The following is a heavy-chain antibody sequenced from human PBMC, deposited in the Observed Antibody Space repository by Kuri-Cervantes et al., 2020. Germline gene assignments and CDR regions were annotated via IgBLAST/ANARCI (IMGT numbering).Heavy chain of an antibody. CDR3: AKGGVVPAAKVLTRGHGMDA. D-gene: IGHD2-2*01. CDR2: ISSSSSYI. J-gene: IGHJ6*02. V-gene: IGHV3-21*01. CDR1: GFTFSSYS. Sequence: GGSLRLSCAASGFTFSSYSMNWVRQAPGKGLEWVSSISSSSSYIYYADSVKGRFTISRDNSKNTLYLQMNSLRAEDTAVYYCAKGGVVPAAKVLTRGHGMDAWGHGTTVTVSS.